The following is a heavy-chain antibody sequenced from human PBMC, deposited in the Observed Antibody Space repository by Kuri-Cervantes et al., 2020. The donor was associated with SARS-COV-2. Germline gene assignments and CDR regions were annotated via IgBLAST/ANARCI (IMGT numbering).Heavy chain of an antibody. D-gene: IGHD5-18*01. V-gene: IGHV4-59*08. J-gene: IGHJ6*02. Sequence: SETLSLTCTVSGGSISSYYWSWIRQPPGKGLEWIGYIYYSGSTNYNPSLKSRVTMSVDTSKNQFSLKLSSVTAADTAVYYCVRHIGDTAMVYYYYYGMDVWGQGTTVTVSS. CDR1: GGSISSYY. CDR3: VRHIGDTAMVYYYYYGMDV. CDR2: IYYSGST.